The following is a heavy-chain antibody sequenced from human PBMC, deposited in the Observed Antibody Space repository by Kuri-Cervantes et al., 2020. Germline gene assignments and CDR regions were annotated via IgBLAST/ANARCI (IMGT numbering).Heavy chain of an antibody. CDR2: IDWDDDK. D-gene: IGHD5-12*01. CDR3: ALDSSGYSGY. J-gene: IGHJ4*02. CDR1: GGSISSYY. Sequence: TLSLTCTVSGGSISSYYWSWIRQPPGKALEWLARIDWDDDKFYSTSLKTRLTISKDTSKNQVVLTMTNMDPVDTATYYCALDSSGYSGYWGQGTLVTVSS. V-gene: IGHV2-70*16.